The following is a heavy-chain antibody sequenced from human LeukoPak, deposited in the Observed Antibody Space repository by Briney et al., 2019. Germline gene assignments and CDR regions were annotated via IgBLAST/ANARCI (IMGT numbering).Heavy chain of an antibody. CDR2: ISYDGSNK. D-gene: IGHD4-17*01. CDR3: ARDYGDYFYYFDC. J-gene: IGHJ4*02. V-gene: IGHV3-30*03. CDR1: GFTFGSYG. Sequence: GRSLRLSCAASGFTFGSYGMHWVRQAPGKGLEWVAVISYDGSNKYYADSVKGRFTISRDNSRNTLYVQMNSLRAEDTAVYYCARDYGDYFYYFDCWGQGTLVTVSS.